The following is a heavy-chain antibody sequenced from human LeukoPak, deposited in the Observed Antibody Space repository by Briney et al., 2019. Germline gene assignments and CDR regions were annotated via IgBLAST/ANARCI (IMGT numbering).Heavy chain of an antibody. CDR1: GFTFSSYA. CDR2: ISGSGGST. CDR3: AKGGWGVRYFDWLHYFDY. Sequence: GGSLRLSCAASGFTFSSYAMSWVRQAPGKGLEWVSAISGSGGSTYYADSVKGRFTISRDNSKNTLYLQMNSLRAEDTAVYYSAKGGWGVRYFDWLHYFDYWGQGTLVTVSS. J-gene: IGHJ4*02. D-gene: IGHD3-9*01. V-gene: IGHV3-23*01.